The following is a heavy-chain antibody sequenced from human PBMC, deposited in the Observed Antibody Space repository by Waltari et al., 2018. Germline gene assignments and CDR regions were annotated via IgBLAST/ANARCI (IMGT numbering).Heavy chain of an antibody. Sequence: QLQLQESGPGLVKPSETLSLTCTVSGGSLSSESYYWGWIRQPPGKGLEWMGIISYSGSTYYNPSLKSRVTISVDTSKNQFSLKLSSVTAADTAVYYCARLSYHIVTGYGWFDPWGLGTLVTVSS. J-gene: IGHJ5*02. D-gene: IGHD3-9*01. CDR1: GGSLSSESYY. V-gene: IGHV4-39*01. CDR3: ARLSYHIVTGYGWFDP. CDR2: ISYSGST.